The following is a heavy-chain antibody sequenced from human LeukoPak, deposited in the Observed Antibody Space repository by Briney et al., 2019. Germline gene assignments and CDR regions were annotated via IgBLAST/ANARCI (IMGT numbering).Heavy chain of an antibody. CDR1: GFTVSSNS. Sequence: PGGSLRLSCTVSGFTVSSNSMSWVRQAPGKGLEWVSFIYSDNTHYSDSVKGRFTISRDNSKNTLYLQMNSLRAEDTAVYYCARDYWNDGDGGDHWGQGTLVSVSS. CDR2: IYSDNT. D-gene: IGHD1-1*01. J-gene: IGHJ4*02. V-gene: IGHV3-53*01. CDR3: ARDYWNDGDGGDH.